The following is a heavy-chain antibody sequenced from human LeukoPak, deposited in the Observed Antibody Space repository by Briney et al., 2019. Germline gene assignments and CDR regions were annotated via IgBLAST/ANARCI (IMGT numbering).Heavy chain of an antibody. V-gene: IGHV3-49*05. J-gene: IGHJ5*02. D-gene: IGHD3-3*01. CDR1: GFTLGDYA. CDR3: TRVTSRYYDFWSGYQWFDP. CDR2: FRSKAYGGTT. Sequence: KPGGSLRPSCTAPGFTLGDYAMSWFRQAPGKGLEWVGFFRSKAYGGTTEYAASVKGRFTISRDDSKSIAYLQMNSLKTEDTAVYYCTRVTSRYYDFWSGYQWFDPWGQGTLVTVSS.